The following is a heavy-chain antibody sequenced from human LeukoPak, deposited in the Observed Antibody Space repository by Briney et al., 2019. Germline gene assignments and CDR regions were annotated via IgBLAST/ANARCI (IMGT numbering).Heavy chain of an antibody. CDR2: ISYDGSNI. J-gene: IGHJ4*02. D-gene: IGHD3-10*01. V-gene: IGHV3-30*18. Sequence: GGSLRLSCAASGFTFSSYGMHWVRQAPGKGLEWVAVISYDGSNIYYADSVKGRFTISRDNSKNTLYLQMNSLRAEDTAVYYCAKDMFIYYYGSGPLGYWGQGTLVTVSS. CDR1: GFTFSSYG. CDR3: AKDMFIYYYGSGPLGY.